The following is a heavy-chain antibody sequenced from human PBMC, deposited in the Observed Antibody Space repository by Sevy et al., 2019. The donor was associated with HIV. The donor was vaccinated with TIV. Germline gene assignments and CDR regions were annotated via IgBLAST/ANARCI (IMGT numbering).Heavy chain of an antibody. CDR2: ISRKSLGK. Sequence: GGSLRLSCAASGFTFNKFARSWVRQAPGKGLEWVSAISRKSLGKYYPAPVKGRFSISRDDSKNMLYLQMSSLRGDDTAVYYCAKEGNNSPDKFDSWGQGTLVTVSS. CDR3: AKEGNNSPDKFDS. D-gene: IGHD1-1*01. CDR1: GFTFNKFA. J-gene: IGHJ4*02. V-gene: IGHV3-23*01.